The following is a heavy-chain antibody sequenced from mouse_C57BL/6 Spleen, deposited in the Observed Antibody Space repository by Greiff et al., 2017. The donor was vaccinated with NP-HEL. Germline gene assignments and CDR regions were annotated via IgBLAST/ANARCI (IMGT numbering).Heavy chain of an antibody. CDR3: ASLYYYGSSSYAMDY. D-gene: IGHD1-1*01. CDR1: GFTFSSYA. Sequence: EVNVVESGGGLVKPGGSLKLSCAASGFTFSSYAMSWVRQTPEKRLEWVATISDGGSYTYYPDNVKGRFTISRDNAKNNLYLQMSHLKSEDTAMYYCASLYYYGSSSYAMDYWGQGTSVTVSS. CDR2: ISDGGSYT. V-gene: IGHV5-4*03. J-gene: IGHJ4*01.